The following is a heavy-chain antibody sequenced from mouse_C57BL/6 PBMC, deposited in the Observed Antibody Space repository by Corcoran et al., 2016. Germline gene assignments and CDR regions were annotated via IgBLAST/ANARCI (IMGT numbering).Heavy chain of an antibody. CDR3: ARWGDYGSTYAMDY. V-gene: IGHV1-22*01. Sequence: EVQLQQSGPELVKPGASVKMSCKASGYTFTDYNMHWVKQSHGKSLEWIGYINPNNGGTSYNQKFKGKATLTVNKSSSTAYMELRSLTSEDSAVYYCARWGDYGSTYAMDYWGQGTSVTVSS. CDR1: GYTFTDYN. D-gene: IGHD1-1*01. J-gene: IGHJ4*01. CDR2: INPNNGGT.